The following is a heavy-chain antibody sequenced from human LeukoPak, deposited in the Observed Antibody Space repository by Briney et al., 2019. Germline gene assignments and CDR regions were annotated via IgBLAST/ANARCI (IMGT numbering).Heavy chain of an antibody. CDR3: ARGTYDYIWGSYRPYYYYYMDV. J-gene: IGHJ6*03. CDR1: GGSFSGYY. V-gene: IGHV4-34*01. CDR2: INHSGST. Sequence: SETLSLTCAVYGGSFSGYYWSWIRQPPGKGLEWIGEINHSGSTNYNPSLKSRVTISVDTSKNQFSLKLSSVTAADTAVYYCARGTYDYIWGSYRPYYYYYMDVWGKGTTVTVSS. D-gene: IGHD3-16*02.